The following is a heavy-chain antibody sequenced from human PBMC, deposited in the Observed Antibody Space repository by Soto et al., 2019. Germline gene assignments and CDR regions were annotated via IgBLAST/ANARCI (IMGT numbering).Heavy chain of an antibody. CDR2: IKHSGTT. D-gene: IGHD4-17*01. CDR3: ARGGRLRSPFGY. J-gene: IGHJ4*02. CDR1: GGSFSDYY. Sequence: QVQLQQWGAGLLKPSETLSLTCAVYGGSFSDYYWTWIRQPPGKGLEWIGEIKHSGTTTHNPSLKSRVIMSVDTSKNQFSLNLTSVTAADTAIYYCARGGRLRSPFGYWGQGILVTVSS. V-gene: IGHV4-34*02.